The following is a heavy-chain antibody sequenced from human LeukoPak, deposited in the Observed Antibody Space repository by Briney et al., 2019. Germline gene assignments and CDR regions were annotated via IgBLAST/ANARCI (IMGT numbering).Heavy chain of an antibody. V-gene: IGHV4-59*01. J-gene: IGHJ6*02. CDR2: IYYSGST. CDR3: AKGYSSGWGYYVMDV. D-gene: IGHD6-19*01. Sequence: PSETLSLTCAVSGGSISSYYWCWIRQPPGKGLEWIGYIYYSGSTYYNPSLKSRVTISVDSSKNQFSLKLSSVTAADTAVYYCAKGYSSGWGYYVMDVWGQGTTVTVSS. CDR1: GGSISSYY.